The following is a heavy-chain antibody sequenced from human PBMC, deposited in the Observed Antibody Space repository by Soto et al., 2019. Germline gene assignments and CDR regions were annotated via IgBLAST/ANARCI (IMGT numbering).Heavy chain of an antibody. CDR2: IYYSGST. J-gene: IGHJ4*02. CDR1: GGYISSYY. Sequence: PSETLSLTCTVSGGYISSYYWSWIRQPPGKGLEWIGYIYYSGSTNYNPSLKSRVTISVDTSKNQFSLKLSSVTAADTAVYYCAKKATVINHFNYGGQETLVTVSS. CDR3: AKKATVINHFNY. D-gene: IGHD4-17*01. V-gene: IGHV4-59*08.